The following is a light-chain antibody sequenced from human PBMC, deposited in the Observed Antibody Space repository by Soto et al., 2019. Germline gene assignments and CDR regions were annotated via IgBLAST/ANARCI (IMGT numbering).Light chain of an antibody. CDR2: KAS. Sequence: DIQMTQSPSTLSASVGDRVTITCRASPSISSWLAWYQQKPGKAPKLLIYKASSLESGGPSRFSGNRSATELTLTTSSLQPDDFATYYGQQYNSYPWTFGQGTKVEIK. J-gene: IGKJ1*01. V-gene: IGKV1-5*03. CDR1: PSISSW. CDR3: QQYNSYPWT.